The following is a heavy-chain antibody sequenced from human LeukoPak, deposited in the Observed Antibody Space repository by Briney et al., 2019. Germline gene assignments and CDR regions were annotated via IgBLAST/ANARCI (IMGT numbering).Heavy chain of an antibody. D-gene: IGHD3-22*01. CDR2: TNPTSGGT. Sequence: ASVKVSCKASGYTFTGYYMHWVRQAPGQGLEWMGWTNPTSGGTNYAQKFQGRVTMTRDTSISTAYMELSRPRSDDTAVYYCARSNYYDRSGTGDYWGQGTLVTVSS. CDR1: GYTFTGYY. V-gene: IGHV1-2*02. CDR3: ARSNYYDRSGTGDY. J-gene: IGHJ4*02.